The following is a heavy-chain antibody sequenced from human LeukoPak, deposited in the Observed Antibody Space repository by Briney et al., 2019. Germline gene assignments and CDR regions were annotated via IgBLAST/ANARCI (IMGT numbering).Heavy chain of an antibody. V-gene: IGHV5-10-1*01. J-gene: IGHJ4*02. CDR2: IGPHDSNI. CDR1: GYRFTNYW. D-gene: IGHD2-2*01. Sequence: GGSLKISCKGSGYRFTNYWINWVRQMPGKGLEWMGKIGPHDSNIYYSPSFQGHVTISTDKSISTAYLQWSSLTASDTAMYYCATPRGYCNTTNCYFDYWGQGTLITVSS. CDR3: ATPRGYCNTTNCYFDY.